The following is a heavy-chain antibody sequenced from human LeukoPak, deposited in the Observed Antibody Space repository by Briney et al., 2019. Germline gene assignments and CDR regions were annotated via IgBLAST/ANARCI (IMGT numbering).Heavy chain of an antibody. CDR2: INPNSGDT. J-gene: IGHJ4*02. D-gene: IGHD2-2*01. V-gene: IGHV1-2*02. Sequence: ASVKVSCKASGYTFTGYYIHWVRQAPGQGLEWMGWINPNSGDTKYEQRFQGRVTMTRDTSISTAYMELTRLRSDDAAVYFCARDGSWSSISYSDYWGREPWSPSPQ. CDR3: ARDGSWSSISYSDY. CDR1: GYTFTGYY.